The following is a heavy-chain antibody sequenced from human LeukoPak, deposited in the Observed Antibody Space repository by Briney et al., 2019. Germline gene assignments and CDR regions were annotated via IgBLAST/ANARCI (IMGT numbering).Heavy chain of an antibody. CDR1: GYTFTSYH. J-gene: IGHJ5*02. Sequence: ASVKVSCKASGYTFTSYHMHWVRQAPGQGLEWMGIINPSGGSTSYAQKFQGRVTMTRDTSTSTVYMELSSLRSEDTAVYYCARSEGWYGYNENWFDPWGQGTLVTVSS. CDR3: ARSEGWYGYNENWFDP. V-gene: IGHV1-46*01. D-gene: IGHD5-24*01. CDR2: INPSGGST.